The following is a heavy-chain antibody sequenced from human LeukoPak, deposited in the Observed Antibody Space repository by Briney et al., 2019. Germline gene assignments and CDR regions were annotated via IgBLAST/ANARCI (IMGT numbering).Heavy chain of an antibody. CDR2: IGDSTT. J-gene: IGHJ5*02. CDR3: ARDGGSYYSGNWFDP. Sequence: PGGSLRLSCAASGFIFSRYSMTWVRQAPGKGLEWVSYIGDSTTYYADSVKGRFTIFRENVDNTLFLQMNSLGAEDTAVYYCARDGGSYYSGNWFDPWGQGTLVTVSS. D-gene: IGHD1-26*01. V-gene: IGHV3-48*04. CDR1: GFIFSRYS.